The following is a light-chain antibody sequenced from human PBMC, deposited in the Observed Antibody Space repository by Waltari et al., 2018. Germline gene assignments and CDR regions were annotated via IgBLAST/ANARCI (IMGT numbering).Light chain of an antibody. V-gene: IGKV1-5*03. CDR2: KAS. CDR1: QSISMW. Sequence: DIQMTQAPSTLSASVGDSATITCRASQSISMWLAWYQQKPGKAPNLLIYKASSLDSGVPSRFSGSGSETEFTLTISSLQAEDFATYYCQQYYTFPWTFGQGTKVEIK. J-gene: IGKJ1*01. CDR3: QQYYTFPWT.